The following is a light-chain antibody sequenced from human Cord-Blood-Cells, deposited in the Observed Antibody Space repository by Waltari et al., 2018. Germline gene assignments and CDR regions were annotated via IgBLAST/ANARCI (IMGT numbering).Light chain of an antibody. Sequence: SYELTQPPSVSVSPGQTASITCSGDKLGDKYACWFQQKPGQSPVLVIYQDSKRPQGIPERFSGSNCGNTATLTISGTQAMDEADYYCQAWDSSTYVFGTGTKVTGL. CDR2: QDS. V-gene: IGLV3-1*01. J-gene: IGLJ1*01. CDR1: KLGDKY. CDR3: QAWDSSTYV.